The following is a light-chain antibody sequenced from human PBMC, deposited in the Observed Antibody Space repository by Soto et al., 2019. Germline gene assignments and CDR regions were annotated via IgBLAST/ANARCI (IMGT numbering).Light chain of an antibody. J-gene: IGKJ5*01. CDR3: QQYGSSPSS. Sequence: ELVLTQSPGTLSLSAGERATLSCRASQSVSSSYLARYQQKPGQAPRLLIYGASSRATGIPDRFSGSVSGTDFTLTISRLEPEDFAVYYFQQYGSSPSSFGHGTRLEMK. CDR2: GAS. V-gene: IGKV3-20*01. CDR1: QSVSSSY.